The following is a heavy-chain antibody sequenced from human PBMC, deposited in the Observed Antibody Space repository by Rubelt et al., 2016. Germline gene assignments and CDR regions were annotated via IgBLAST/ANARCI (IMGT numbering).Heavy chain of an antibody. J-gene: IGHJ5*02. D-gene: IGHD5-18*01. Sequence: VSGGSISSSNWWSWVRQPPGKGLEWIGEIYHSGSTNYNPSLKSRVTISVDKSKNQFSLKLSSVTAADTAVYYCARESGYSYGYLDWFDPWGQGSLVTGAS. CDR1: GGSISSSNW. V-gene: IGHV4-4*02. CDR2: IYHSGST. CDR3: ARESGYSYGYLDWFDP.